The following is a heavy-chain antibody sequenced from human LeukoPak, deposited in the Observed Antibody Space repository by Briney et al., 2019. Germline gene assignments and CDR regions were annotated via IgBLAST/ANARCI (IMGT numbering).Heavy chain of an antibody. D-gene: IGHD6-25*01. Sequence: PSETLSLTCTVSGGSISSGSYYWSWIRQPAGKGLEWIGRIYTSGSTNYNPSLKSRVTISVDTSKNQFSLKLSSVTAADTAVYYCAREGGNYYMDVWGKGTTVTISS. CDR1: GGSISSGSYY. CDR2: IYTSGST. J-gene: IGHJ6*03. V-gene: IGHV4-61*02. CDR3: AREGGNYYMDV.